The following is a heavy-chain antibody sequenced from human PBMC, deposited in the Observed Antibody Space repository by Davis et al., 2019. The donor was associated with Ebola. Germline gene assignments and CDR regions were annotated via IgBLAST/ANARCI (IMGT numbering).Heavy chain of an antibody. D-gene: IGHD1-26*01. CDR3: AKDTSNIWFDV. CDR1: GFKFDDYA. J-gene: IGHJ3*01. CDR2: ISKSGRDT. Sequence: GESLKISCAASGFKFDDYAMTWVRQAPGKGLEWVSTISKSGRDTNYADSVKGRLSVSRDNSRNTLYLQMNGLRVEDTAIYYCAKDTSNIWFDVWGQGTMVTVSS. V-gene: IGHV3-23*01.